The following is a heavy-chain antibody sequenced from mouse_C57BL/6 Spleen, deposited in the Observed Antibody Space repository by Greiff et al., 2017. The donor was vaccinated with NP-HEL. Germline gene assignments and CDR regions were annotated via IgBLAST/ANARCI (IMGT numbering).Heavy chain of an antibody. V-gene: IGHV1-4*01. CDR1: GYTFTSYT. CDR2: INPSSGYT. CDR3: ARTTLLLTPTSNWYFDV. J-gene: IGHJ1*03. Sequence: QVQLQQSGAELARPGASVKMSCKASGYTFTSYTMHWVKQRPGQGLEWIGYINPSSGYTKYNQKFKDKATLTADKSSSTAYMQLSSLTSEDSAVYYCARTTLLLTPTSNWYFDVWGTGTTVTVSS. D-gene: IGHD6-1*01.